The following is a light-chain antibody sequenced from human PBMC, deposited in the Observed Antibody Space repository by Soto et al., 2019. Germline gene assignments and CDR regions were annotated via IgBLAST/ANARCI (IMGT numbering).Light chain of an antibody. V-gene: IGKV1-5*01. Sequence: DIQMTQTPSTLSASVGNRVTITCRASQSISHYLAWYQQRPGKAPKLLIYDASSLESGVPSTFSGSGSGTEFTLTISSLQPDAFATYYCQQYNSYPVTFGQGTRLEIK. J-gene: IGKJ2*01. CDR3: QQYNSYPVT. CDR2: DAS. CDR1: QSISHY.